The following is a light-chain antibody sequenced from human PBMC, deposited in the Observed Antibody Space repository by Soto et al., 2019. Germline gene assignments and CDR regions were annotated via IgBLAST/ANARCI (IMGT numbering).Light chain of an antibody. J-gene: IGLJ1*01. V-gene: IGLV3-21*02. CDR3: QVWDVSSDHRV. CDR2: DDT. Sequence: SYELTQAPSVSVAPGQTARISCGGNNIGSKNVHWYQQKPGQAPVLVVYDDTDRPSGIPARFSGSNSGNTATLTISRVEDGDEADYFCQVWDVSSDHRVFGTGTKVTVL. CDR1: NIGSKN.